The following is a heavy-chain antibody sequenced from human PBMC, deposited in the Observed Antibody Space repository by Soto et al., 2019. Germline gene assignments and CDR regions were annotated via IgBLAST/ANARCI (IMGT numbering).Heavy chain of an antibody. CDR1: GYSFTSYW. J-gene: IGHJ4*02. D-gene: IGHD5-18*01. CDR2: IYPGDSDT. V-gene: IGHV5-51*01. CDR3: ARHFRHSYGESDY. Sequence: RGESLKISCKGSGYSFTSYWIGWVRQMPGKGLEWMGIIYPGDSDTRYSPSFQGQVTISADKSISTAYLQWSSLKASDTAMYYCARHFRHSYGESDYWGQGTLVTVSS.